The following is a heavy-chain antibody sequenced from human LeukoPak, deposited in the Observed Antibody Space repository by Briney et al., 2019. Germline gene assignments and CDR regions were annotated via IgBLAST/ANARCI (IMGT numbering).Heavy chain of an antibody. D-gene: IGHD3-10*01. CDR1: GFTFSSCA. Sequence: GGSLRLSCAASGFTFSSCAMSWVRQAPGKGLEWVSAISGSSGSTYYADSVKGRFTISRDNSKNTLYLQMNSLRAEDTAVYYCAKLTSYYYGSGSYLWEDYWGQGTLVTVSS. V-gene: IGHV3-23*01. CDR3: AKLTSYYYGSGSYLWEDY. J-gene: IGHJ4*02. CDR2: ISGSSGST.